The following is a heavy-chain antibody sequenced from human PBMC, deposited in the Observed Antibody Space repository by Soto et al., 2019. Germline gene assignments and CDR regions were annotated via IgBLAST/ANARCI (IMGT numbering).Heavy chain of an antibody. V-gene: IGHV1-46*01. D-gene: IGHD4-17*01. CDR1: AYPFTSFY. CDR3: AREGTDYGDYDY. CDR2: INPSGGST. J-gene: IGHJ4*02. Sequence: QVQLVQSGAEVKKPGASVKISCKASAYPFTSFYIHWVRQAPGQGLEWMGMINPSGGSTTYAQKFQGSVTLTRDTSMNTVYMELTGLKYDDTAMYFCAREGTDYGDYDYWGQGTLVTVSS.